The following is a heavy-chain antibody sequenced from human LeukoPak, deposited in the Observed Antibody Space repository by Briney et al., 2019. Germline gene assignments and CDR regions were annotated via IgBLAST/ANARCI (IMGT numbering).Heavy chain of an antibody. CDR2: INPNSGGT. CDR3: ARDLRGYSVYYFDY. J-gene: IGHJ4*02. Sequence: GASVKVSCNASGYTFTGYYMHWVRQAPGQGLEWMGWINPNSGGTNYAQSFQGRVTMTRDTSISTAYMELSRLRSDDTAVYYCARDLRGYSVYYFDYWGQGTLVTVSS. CDR1: GYTFTGYY. D-gene: IGHD5/OR15-5a*01. V-gene: IGHV1-2*02.